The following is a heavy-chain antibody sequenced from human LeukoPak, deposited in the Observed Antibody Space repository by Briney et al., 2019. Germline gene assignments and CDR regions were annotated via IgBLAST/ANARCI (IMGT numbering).Heavy chain of an antibody. D-gene: IGHD3-22*01. CDR2: IWYDGSNK. CDR3: ARGDNDSSGYYYFFDY. V-gene: IGHV3-33*01. J-gene: IGHJ4*02. CDR1: GFTLSSYG. Sequence: GGSLRLSCASSGFTLSSYGMHWVRQAPGKGREGVAVIWYDGSNKYNAYTLKGRFTISRDNSKNMLYLQMNSLRAEDTAVYYCARGDNDSSGYYYFFDYWGQGTLVTVSS.